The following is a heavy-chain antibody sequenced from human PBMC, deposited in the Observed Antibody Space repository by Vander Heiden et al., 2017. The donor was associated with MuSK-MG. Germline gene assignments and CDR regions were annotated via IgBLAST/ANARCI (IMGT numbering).Heavy chain of an antibody. V-gene: IGHV5-51*01. CDR3: ARHERCSGGSCYSGYYFYGMDV. CDR1: GYSFTSYW. J-gene: IGHJ6*02. D-gene: IGHD2-15*01. Sequence: EVQLVQSGAEVKKPGESLKISCKGSGYSFTSYWIRWVREMPGKGLEWMGIINPADSDTKYSPSFQGQVTISTDKSISTAYLQWSSLKASDTAIYYCARHERCSGGSCYSGYYFYGMDVWGQGTTVTVSS. CDR2: INPADSDT.